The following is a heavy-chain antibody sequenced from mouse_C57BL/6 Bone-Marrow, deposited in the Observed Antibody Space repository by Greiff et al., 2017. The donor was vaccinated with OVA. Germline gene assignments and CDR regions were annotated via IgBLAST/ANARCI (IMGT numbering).Heavy chain of an antibody. J-gene: IGHJ4*01. D-gene: IGHD3-2*02. CDR2: FYPGSGSI. CDR1: GYTFTAYT. V-gene: IGHV1-62-2*01. Sequence: VQLQQSGAELVKPGASVKLSCKASGYTFTAYTIHWVKQRSGQGLEWIGWFYPGSGSIKYNEKFKDKATLTADKSSSTVYMELSRLTSEDSAVYFCARHEEGSSGYDYYAMDYWGQGTSVTVSS. CDR3: ARHEEGSSGYDYYAMDY.